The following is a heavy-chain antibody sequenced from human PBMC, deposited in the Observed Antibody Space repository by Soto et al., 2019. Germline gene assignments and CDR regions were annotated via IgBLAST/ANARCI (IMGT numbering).Heavy chain of an antibody. D-gene: IGHD5-18*01. V-gene: IGHV4-30-4*01. CDR2: IYYTGST. Sequence: SENLFLKCNVSGGSISSGDYYWTWIRQSPEKGLEWIGYIYYTGSTFYSPSLKSRVTISLDTSENHFSLDMNSVTAADTAVYFCARVSGHNTGYYSVYSMDLWGKGTTVTVSS. J-gene: IGHJ6*04. CDR3: ARVSGHNTGYYSVYSMDL. CDR1: GGSISSGDYY.